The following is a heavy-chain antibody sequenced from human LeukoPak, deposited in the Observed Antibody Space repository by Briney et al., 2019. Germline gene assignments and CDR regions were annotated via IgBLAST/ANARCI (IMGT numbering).Heavy chain of an antibody. CDR1: GYRFTSYW. CDR3: ARLQAGATVPYYYYYGMDV. J-gene: IGHJ6*02. D-gene: IGHD4-17*01. Sequence: GASLKISFKGSGYRFTSYWIGWVRPMPGKGLEWMGIIYPGDSDTRYSPSFQGQVTISADKSISTAYLRWSSLKASDTAMYYCARLQAGATVPYYYYYGMDVWGQGTTVTVSS. CDR2: IYPGDSDT. V-gene: IGHV5-51*01.